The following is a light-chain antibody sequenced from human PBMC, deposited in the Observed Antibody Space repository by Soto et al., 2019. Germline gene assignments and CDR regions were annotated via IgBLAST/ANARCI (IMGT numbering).Light chain of an antibody. V-gene: IGKV1-27*01. J-gene: IGKJ4*01. Sequence: DIQMTQSPSSLSASVGDRGTITCRASQAIYNYLACYQQKPGKVPTLLISSSSTLQSGVPSRFSGSGSGTDFTLTISSLQPDDVATYYCQKFSAVPTFGGGTKVEI. CDR2: SSS. CDR3: QKFSAVPT. CDR1: QAIYNY.